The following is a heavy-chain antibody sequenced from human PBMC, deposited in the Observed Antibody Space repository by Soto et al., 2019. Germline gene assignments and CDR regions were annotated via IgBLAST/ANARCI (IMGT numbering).Heavy chain of an antibody. D-gene: IGHD1-7*01. V-gene: IGHV4-30-2*01. CDR1: GGSLTNAGYS. CDR2: IYHTGNA. J-gene: IGHJ5*02. Sequence: QLLRQESGSGLVRPSQTLSLTCAVSGGSLTNAGYSWTWIRRAPGQGLEWIGHIYHTGNAYYNPSLKNRVTISLDMSKSHFSLNLTSAIAADTAIYYCARNWNYVGMNWFHPWGQGALVTVSS. CDR3: ARNWNYVGMNWFHP.